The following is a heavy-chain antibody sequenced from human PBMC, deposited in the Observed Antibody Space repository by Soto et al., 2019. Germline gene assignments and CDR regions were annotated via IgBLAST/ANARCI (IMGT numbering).Heavy chain of an antibody. CDR3: ARGISHYSYGLDV. D-gene: IGHD2-15*01. CDR2: IWYDGSNK. Sequence: GGYLRLSCAASGFSFSSYGMHWVRQSPGKGLEWVAVIWYDGSNKYFADSVKGRFTISRDNSKNTLFLQMNSLGAEDTALYYCARGISHYSYGLDVWGQGSTVTVSS. J-gene: IGHJ6*02. CDR1: GFSFSSYG. V-gene: IGHV3-33*01.